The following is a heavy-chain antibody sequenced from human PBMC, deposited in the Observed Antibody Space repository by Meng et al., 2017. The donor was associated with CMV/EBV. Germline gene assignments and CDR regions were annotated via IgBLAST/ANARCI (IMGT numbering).Heavy chain of an antibody. D-gene: IGHD2-2*01. J-gene: IGHJ5*02. CDR1: SGSISSYY. CDR3: ARDLMNCSSTSCANWFDP. V-gene: IGHV4-4*07. Sequence: GPAVVKPLETPFLTCTFCSGSISSYYGSWIRQPAGKGLEWIGRIYPSGSTNYNPSLKSRVTMSVDTSKNQFSLKLSSVTAADTAVYYCARDLMNCSSTSCANWFDPWGQGTLVTVSS. CDR2: IYPSGST.